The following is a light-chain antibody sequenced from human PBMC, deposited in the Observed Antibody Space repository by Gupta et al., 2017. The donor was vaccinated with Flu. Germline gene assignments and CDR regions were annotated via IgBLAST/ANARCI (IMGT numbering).Light chain of an antibody. J-gene: IGKJ4*01. CDR2: TAS. V-gene: IGKV1-39*01. Sequence: PSSLFASVGDRVTITCRTSQNIDNYLNWYQHKPGMAPRLLISTASSLQSGVPSRFSGSGSGKEFTLTISSLQLEDSATYYCQQSYTIVLTFGGGTMVGIK. CDR3: QQSYTIVLT. CDR1: QNIDNY.